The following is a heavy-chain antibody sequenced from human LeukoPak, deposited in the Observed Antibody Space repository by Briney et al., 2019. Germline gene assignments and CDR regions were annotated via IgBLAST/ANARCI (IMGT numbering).Heavy chain of an antibody. CDR3: ARAGINYYYGMDV. J-gene: IGHJ6*02. CDR2: IYHSGST. D-gene: IGHD3-3*02. V-gene: IGHV4-30-2*01. CDR1: GGSISSGGYS. Sequence: KPSETLSLTCAVSGGSISSGGYSWSWIRQPPGKGLGWIGYIYHSGSTYYNPSLKSRVTISVDRSKNQFSLKLSSVTAADTAVYYCARAGINYYYGMDVWGQGTTVTVSS.